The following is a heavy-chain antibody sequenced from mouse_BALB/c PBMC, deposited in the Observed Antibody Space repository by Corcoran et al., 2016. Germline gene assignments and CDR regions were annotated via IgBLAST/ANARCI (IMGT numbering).Heavy chain of an antibody. CDR3: TREGLPLLAY. J-gene: IGHJ3*01. CDR2: IDPETGGT. V-gene: IGHV1-15*01. CDR1: GYTFTDYE. D-gene: IGHD2-4*01. Sequence: QVQLQQSGAELVRPGASVTLSCKASGYTFTDYEMHWVKQTPVHGLEWIGAIDPETGGTAYNQKFKGKATLTADKSSSTAYMELRSLTSEDSAVYYCTREGLPLLAYWGQGTLVTVSA.